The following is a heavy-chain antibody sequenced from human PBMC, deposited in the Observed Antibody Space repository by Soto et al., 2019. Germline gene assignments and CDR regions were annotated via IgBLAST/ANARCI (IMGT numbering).Heavy chain of an antibody. CDR1: GFTFSSYA. CDR3: ARDSDDSSGYWLAPQDY. V-gene: IGHV3-30-3*01. CDR2: ISYDGSNK. Sequence: QVQLVESGGGVVQPGRSLRLSCAASGFTFSSYAMHWVRQAPGKGLEWVAVISYDGSNKYYADSVKGRFTISRDNSKNTLYLQMNSLRAEDTAVYYYARDSDDSSGYWLAPQDYWGQGTLVTVSS. D-gene: IGHD3-22*01. J-gene: IGHJ4*02.